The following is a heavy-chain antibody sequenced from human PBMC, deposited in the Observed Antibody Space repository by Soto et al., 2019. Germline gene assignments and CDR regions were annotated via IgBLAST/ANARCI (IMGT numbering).Heavy chain of an antibody. Sequence: ASVKVSCKASGYRFATYYMHWVRQAPGQGLEWMGIINPVDSGTTYAQKFQGRVTMSRDTSTSTVYLELSSLKSEDTAVYYCARLYSAYGDYHNIDYWGQGSLVTVSS. V-gene: IGHV1-46*01. CDR3: ARLYSAYGDYHNIDY. CDR1: GYRFATYY. J-gene: IGHJ4*02. D-gene: IGHD4-17*01. CDR2: INPVDSGT.